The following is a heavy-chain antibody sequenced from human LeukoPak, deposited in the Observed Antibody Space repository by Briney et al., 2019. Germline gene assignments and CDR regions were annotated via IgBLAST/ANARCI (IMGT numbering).Heavy chain of an antibody. CDR1: GFTFSSYA. Sequence: PGGSLRLSCAASGFTFSSYAMSWVRQAPGKGLEWVSATSGNDGTTYYADSVKGRFTISRDNSKNTLYLQMNSLRAEDTAVYYCAKEVPITINYMDVWGKGTTVTVSS. CDR2: TSGNDGTT. V-gene: IGHV3-23*01. D-gene: IGHD3-3*01. CDR3: AKEVPITINYMDV. J-gene: IGHJ6*03.